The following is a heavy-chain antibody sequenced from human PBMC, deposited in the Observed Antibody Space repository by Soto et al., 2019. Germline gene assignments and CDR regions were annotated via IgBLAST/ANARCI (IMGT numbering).Heavy chain of an antibody. V-gene: IGHV3-23*01. D-gene: IGHD1-26*01. CDR1: GFTFGSYG. J-gene: IGHJ6*02. CDR2: ITAATGTT. Sequence: GGSLRLSCAASGFTFGSYGMTWVRQAPGKGLECVSGITAATGTTYYADSVKGRLTISRDLSTNTLFLQMNSLRAADSAVYYCAKAKGRSNFYYSGLDVWGQGTTVTVSS. CDR3: AKAKGRSNFYYSGLDV.